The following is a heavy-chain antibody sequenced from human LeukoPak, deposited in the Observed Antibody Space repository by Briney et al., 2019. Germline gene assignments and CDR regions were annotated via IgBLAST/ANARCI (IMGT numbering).Heavy chain of an antibody. Sequence: GSLRLSCPASGFSFSRYWMSWVRQAPGKGLEWVANIGEDGSEKYYVDSVEGRFTISRDNIKNSLYLQMNSLRAEDTAVYFCARAGSRGSVDFWGQGTLVTVSS. D-gene: IGHD6-19*01. J-gene: IGHJ4*02. CDR1: GFSFSRYW. V-gene: IGHV3-7*01. CDR3: ARAGSRGSVDF. CDR2: IGEDGSEK.